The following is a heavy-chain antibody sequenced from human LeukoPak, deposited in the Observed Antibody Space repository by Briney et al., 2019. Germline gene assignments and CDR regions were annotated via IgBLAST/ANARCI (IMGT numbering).Heavy chain of an antibody. V-gene: IGHV1-2*02. CDR2: INPNSGGT. D-gene: IGHD3-9*01. J-gene: IGHJ5*02. Sequence: ASVKVSCKASGYTFTGYYMHWVRQAPGQGLEWMGWINPNSGGTNYAQKFQGRVTMTRDTSISTAYMELSRLRSDDTAVYYWAKDRGFDGGPDPNWFDPWGQGTLVTVSS. CDR3: AKDRGFDGGPDPNWFDP. CDR1: GYTFTGYY.